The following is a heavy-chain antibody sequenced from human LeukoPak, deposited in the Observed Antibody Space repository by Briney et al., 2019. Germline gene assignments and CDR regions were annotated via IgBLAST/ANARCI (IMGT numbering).Heavy chain of an antibody. Sequence: GASVKVSCKASGGTFSSYAISWVRQATGQGLEWMGWMNPNSGNTGYAQKFQGRVTMTRNTSISTAYMELSSLRSEDTAVYYCAREPTIFGVVAPAYYYYGMDVWGQGTTVTVSS. V-gene: IGHV1-8*02. J-gene: IGHJ6*02. CDR2: MNPNSGNT. D-gene: IGHD3-3*01. CDR1: GGTFSSYA. CDR3: AREPTIFGVVAPAYYYYGMDV.